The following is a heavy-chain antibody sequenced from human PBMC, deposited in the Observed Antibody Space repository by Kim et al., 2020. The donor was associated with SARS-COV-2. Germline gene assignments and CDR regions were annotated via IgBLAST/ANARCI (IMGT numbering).Heavy chain of an antibody. J-gene: IGHJ4*02. CDR2: ISPTSNIV. D-gene: IGHD3-3*01. V-gene: IGHV3-48*02. CDR3: TRGFFGIDY. Sequence: GGSLRLSCVASGFSFSTFSMNWVRQSPGGGLEWISYISPTSNIVYYRDSVKGRFAVSRDNAKNSLFLYMDRLSDKDTAVYYCTRGFFGIDYWGQGTPVSVSS. CDR1: GFSFSTFS.